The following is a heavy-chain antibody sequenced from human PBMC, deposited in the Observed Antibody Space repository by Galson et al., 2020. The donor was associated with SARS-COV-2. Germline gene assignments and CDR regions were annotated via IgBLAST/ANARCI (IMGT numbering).Heavy chain of an antibody. V-gene: IGHV4-39*01. CDR3: ARHLSSNWFGP. CDR1: GGSVSTSNYY. Sequence: SQTLSLTCTVSGGSVSTSNYYWGWIRLSPGKGLEWIGSMHYSGSVYYNPSLMSRVRMSVDTSKNEFSLRLSSVTAADTSVYYCARHLSSNWFGPWGPGTQVTVSS. CDR2: MHYSGSV. J-gene: IGHJ5*02.